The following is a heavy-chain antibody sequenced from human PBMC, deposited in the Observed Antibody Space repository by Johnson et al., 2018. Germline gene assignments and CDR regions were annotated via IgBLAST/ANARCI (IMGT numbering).Heavy chain of an antibody. D-gene: IGHD3-10*01. CDR3: ARGLRYYGSGSYSQSFYYMDV. CDR2: ISGSGGST. CDR1: GFTFSNDA. V-gene: IGHV3-23*04. Sequence: VQLVESGGGLVQPGGSLRLSCAASGFTFSNDAMSWVRQAPGKGLEGVSAISGSGGSTYSADPVKGRVTISRDNSKDTLYLQMNSLRVEDTAVYYCARGLRYYGSGSYSQSFYYMDVWGKGTTVTVSS. J-gene: IGHJ6*03.